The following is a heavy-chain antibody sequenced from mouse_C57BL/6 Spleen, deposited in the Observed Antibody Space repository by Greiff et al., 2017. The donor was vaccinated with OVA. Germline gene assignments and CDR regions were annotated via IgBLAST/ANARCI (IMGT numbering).Heavy chain of an antibody. CDR1: GYSFSSYY. J-gene: IGHJ2*01. CDR2: IYPGSGNT. D-gene: IGHD2-4*01. Sequence: VQLQQSGPELVKPGASVKISCKASGYSFSSYYIHWVKQRPGQGLEWIGWIYPGSGNTKYTEKFKGKATLTADTSSSTAYMQLSSLTSEDSAVYYCARSDYDPYYVDYWGQGTTLTVSS. CDR3: ARSDYDPYYVDY. V-gene: IGHV1-66*01.